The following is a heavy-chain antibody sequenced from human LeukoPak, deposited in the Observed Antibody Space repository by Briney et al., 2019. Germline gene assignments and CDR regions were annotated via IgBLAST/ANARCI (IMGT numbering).Heavy chain of an antibody. D-gene: IGHD3-3*01. V-gene: IGHV1-18*01. CDR1: DYTFTSYG. CDR3: ARDMGVRGTYYDFWSGYYYYYYMDV. CDR2: ISAYNGNT. Sequence: ASVKVSCKASDYTFTSYGISWVRQAPGQGLEWMGWISAYNGNTNYAQKLQGRVTMTTDTSTSTAYMELRSLRSDDTAVYYCARDMGVRGTYYDFWSGYYYYYYMDVWGKGTTVTVSS. J-gene: IGHJ6*03.